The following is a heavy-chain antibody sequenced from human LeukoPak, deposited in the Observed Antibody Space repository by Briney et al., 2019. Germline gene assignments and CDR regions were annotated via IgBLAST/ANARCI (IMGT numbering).Heavy chain of an antibody. CDR2: ISYDGSNK. D-gene: IGHD3-10*01. V-gene: IGHV3-30*03. Sequence: GRSLRLSCAASGFTFRNYGMHWVRQAPGKGLDWVAIISYDGSNKYYADSVKGGFTISRDNSKSTLYLQMNSLRTEDTAVYFCATLRYGLGSYYADYWGQGTLVTVSS. J-gene: IGHJ4*02. CDR3: ATLRYGLGSYYADY. CDR1: GFTFRNYG.